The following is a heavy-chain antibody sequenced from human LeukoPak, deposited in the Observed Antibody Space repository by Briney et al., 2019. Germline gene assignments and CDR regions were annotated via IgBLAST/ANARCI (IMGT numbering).Heavy chain of an antibody. CDR1: GFTFSSYW. D-gene: IGHD4-17*01. Sequence: PGGSLRLSCAASGFTFSSYWMSWDRQAPGKGPEWVANIKQDGSEKYYVDSVKGRFTISRENAKNSLYLQMNSLRAGDTAVYYCARYGDYDGFDYWGQGTLVTVSS. CDR3: ARYGDYDGFDY. CDR2: IKQDGSEK. V-gene: IGHV3-7*01. J-gene: IGHJ4*02.